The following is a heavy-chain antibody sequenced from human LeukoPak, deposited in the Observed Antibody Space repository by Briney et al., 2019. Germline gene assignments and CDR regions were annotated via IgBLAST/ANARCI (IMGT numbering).Heavy chain of an antibody. Sequence: GGSLRLSCAGSGFTFRSYSMNWVRQAPGKGLEWVSYISSSSSIYYADSVKGRFTISRDNAKNSLYLQMNSLRAGDTAVYYCAREWPSGPHIFDIWGQGTMVTVSS. J-gene: IGHJ3*02. CDR1: GFTFRSYS. D-gene: IGHD2-21*01. CDR2: ISSSSSI. CDR3: AREWPSGPHIFDI. V-gene: IGHV3-48*01.